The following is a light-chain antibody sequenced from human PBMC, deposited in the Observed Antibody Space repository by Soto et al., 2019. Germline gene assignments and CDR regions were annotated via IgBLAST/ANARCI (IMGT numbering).Light chain of an antibody. Sequence: DIQMTQSPSTLSASVGDRVTITCRASQSISSWLAWYQQKPGKAPNLLIYKASTLKSGVPSRFSGSGSGTEFTLTISSLQPDDFAVYYCQQHANWPLTFGGGTRLEIK. CDR3: QQHANWPLT. CDR1: QSISSW. V-gene: IGKV1-5*03. CDR2: KAS. J-gene: IGKJ5*01.